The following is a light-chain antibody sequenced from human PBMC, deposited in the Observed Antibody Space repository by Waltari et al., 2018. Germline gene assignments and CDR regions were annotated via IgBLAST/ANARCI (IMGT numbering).Light chain of an antibody. CDR2: DAS. V-gene: IGKV3-20*01. J-gene: IGKJ1*01. CDR1: QSNSKY. CDR3: QKYGSLPAT. Sequence: EIMLTQSPGTLSLSPGERATLSCRASQSNSKYLAWYQQKPGQAPRRLIYDASIRATGIPDRFSGSGYGTDFSLTISRLEPEDYAVYYCQKYGSLPATFGRGTKVEIK.